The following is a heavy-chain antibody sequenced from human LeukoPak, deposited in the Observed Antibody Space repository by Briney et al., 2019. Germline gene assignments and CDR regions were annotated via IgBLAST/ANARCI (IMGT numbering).Heavy chain of an antibody. CDR3: ARSELLWFGGVNSGFDY. V-gene: IGHV4-59*01. D-gene: IGHD3-10*01. J-gene: IGHJ4*02. CDR2: IYYSGST. Sequence: SETLSLTCTVSGGSISSYYWSWIRQPPGKGLEWIGYIYYSGSTNYNPSLKSRVTISVDTSKNQFSLKLSSVTAADTAVYYCARSELLWFGGVNSGFDYWGQGTLVTVSS. CDR1: GGSISSYY.